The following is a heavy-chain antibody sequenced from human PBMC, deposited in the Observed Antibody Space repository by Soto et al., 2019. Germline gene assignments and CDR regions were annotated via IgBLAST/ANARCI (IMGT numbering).Heavy chain of an antibody. V-gene: IGHV4-59*01. D-gene: IGHD6-13*01. J-gene: IGHJ6*02. CDR1: GGSIRGYY. CDR3: ARQQLLPYYYALDV. CDR2: IYYRGST. Sequence: WETRSLTCTVSGGSIRGYYWSWIRQPPGKGLEYIGYIYYRGSTNYNPSLKSRVTMSVDTSRNLFSLKVNSVTAADTAVYYCARQQLLPYYYALDVWGQGTTVPVSS.